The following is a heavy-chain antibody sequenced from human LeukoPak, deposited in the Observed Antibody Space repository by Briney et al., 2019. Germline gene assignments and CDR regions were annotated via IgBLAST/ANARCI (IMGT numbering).Heavy chain of an antibody. CDR2: IKGDGSET. V-gene: IGHV3-7*05. D-gene: IGHD1-26*01. Sequence: GGSLRLSCAASGFTLSGYWMGWVRQAPGKGLQWVANIKGDGSETYYEDSVRGRFTISRDNAKNSLYLQMNSLRAEDTAVYYCARLGFRSAMDVWGQGTTVTVSS. CDR1: GFTLSGYW. CDR3: ARLGFRSAMDV. J-gene: IGHJ6*02.